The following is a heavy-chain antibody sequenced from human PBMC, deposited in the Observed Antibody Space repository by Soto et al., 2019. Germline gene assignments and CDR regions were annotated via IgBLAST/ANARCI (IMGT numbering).Heavy chain of an antibody. V-gene: IGHV3-23*01. CDR2: ISGSGGST. CDR1: GFTFSSYS. CDR3: AKKGSGMLFYYYYGMDV. D-gene: IGHD3-10*01. Sequence: GGSLRLSCAASGFTFSSYSMNWVRQAPGKGLEWVSSISGSGGSTYYADSVKGRFTISRDNSKNTLYLQMNSLRAEDTAVYYCAKKGSGMLFYYYYGMDVWGQGTTVTVSS. J-gene: IGHJ6*02.